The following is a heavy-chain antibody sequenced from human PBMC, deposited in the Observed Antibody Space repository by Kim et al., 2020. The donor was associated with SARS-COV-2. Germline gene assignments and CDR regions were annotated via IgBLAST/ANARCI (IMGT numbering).Heavy chain of an antibody. V-gene: IGHV3-23*01. CDR3: AKDIDSGSYLNY. J-gene: IGHJ4*02. Sequence: GGSLRLSCAASGFTFSSYAMNWVRQAPGKGLEWVSAISSSGGSTYYADSVKGRFTISRDNAKNTLYLQMNSLRAEDTAVYYCAKDIDSGSYLNYWGQGTLVTVSS. CDR2: ISSSGGST. D-gene: IGHD1-26*01. CDR1: GFTFSSYA.